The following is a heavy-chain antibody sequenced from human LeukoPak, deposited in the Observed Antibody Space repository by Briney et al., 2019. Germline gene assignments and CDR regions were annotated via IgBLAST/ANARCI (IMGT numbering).Heavy chain of an antibody. CDR2: ISASGGST. D-gene: IGHD1-14*01. CDR3: ARDLNRNWFDP. J-gene: IGHJ5*02. Sequence: LPGGSLRLSCVDSGFTFSSYDMSWVRQIPGKGLEWVSAISASGGSTYYADSVKGRFTISRDNSKSTLYLQMNSLRAEDTAIFYCARDLNRNWFDPWGQGTLVTVSS. V-gene: IGHV3-23*01. CDR1: GFTFSSYD.